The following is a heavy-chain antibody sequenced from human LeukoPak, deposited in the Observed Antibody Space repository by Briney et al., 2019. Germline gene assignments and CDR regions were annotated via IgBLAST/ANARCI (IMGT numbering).Heavy chain of an antibody. D-gene: IGHD2-2*01. V-gene: IGHV4-59*01. J-gene: IGHJ6*04. CDR1: GGSFSNYD. CDR2: IYYSGST. CDR3: ARAFYCSSTSCYGGYYYAMDV. Sequence: SETLSLTCTASGGSFSNYDRSWVRQPPGKGLEWIGYIYYSGSTKYNPSLMSRVTISVDTSKTQFSLKLSSVTAADTAVYYCARAFYCSSTSCYGGYYYAMDVWGKGTTVTVSS.